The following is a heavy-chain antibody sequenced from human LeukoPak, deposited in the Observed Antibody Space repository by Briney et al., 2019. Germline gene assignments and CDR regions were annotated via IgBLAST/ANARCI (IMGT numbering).Heavy chain of an antibody. V-gene: IGHV1-2*02. CDR3: ARDRSRGYSYGLESLY. J-gene: IGHJ4*02. D-gene: IGHD5-18*01. Sequence: ASVKVSCKTSGYTFTDYYIHWARQAPGQGLEWMGWINPESGGTSYAQHFQGRATMTRDTSIRTAYMDLSGLKSDDTAVYYCARDRSRGYSYGLESLYWGQGTLVTVSS. CDR1: GYTFTDYY. CDR2: INPESGGT.